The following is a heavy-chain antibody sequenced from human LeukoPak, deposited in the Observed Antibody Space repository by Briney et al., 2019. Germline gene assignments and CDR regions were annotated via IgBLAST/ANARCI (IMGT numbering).Heavy chain of an antibody. CDR1: GFTFSSYG. V-gene: IGHV3-30*03. Sequence: EGSLRLSCAASGFTFSSYGMHWVRQAPGKGLEWVAVISYDGSNKYYADSVKGRFTISRDNSKNTLYLQMNSLSAEDTAVYYCARTSYDSSGYSYYFDYWGQGTLVTVSS. CDR3: ARTSYDSSGYSYYFDY. D-gene: IGHD3-22*01. J-gene: IGHJ4*02. CDR2: ISYDGSNK.